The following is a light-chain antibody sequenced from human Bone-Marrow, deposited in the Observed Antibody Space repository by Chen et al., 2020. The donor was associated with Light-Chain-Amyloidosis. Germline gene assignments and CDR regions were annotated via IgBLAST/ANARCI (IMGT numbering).Light chain of an antibody. CDR2: DAS. V-gene: IGKV3-11*01. J-gene: IGKJ1*01. CDR3: QQRSNWPRT. Sequence: EIVLTQSPATLSLSPGDRVTLSCRASQSVRLSLALYQQKPGQAPRLLIYDASNRATGIPARFSGSGSMTDFTLTISSLEPEDFAVYYCQQRSNWPRTFGQGTKVDIK. CDR1: QSVRLS.